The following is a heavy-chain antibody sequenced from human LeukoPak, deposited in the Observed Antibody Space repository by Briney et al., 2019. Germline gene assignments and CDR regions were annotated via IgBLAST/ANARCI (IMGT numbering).Heavy chain of an antibody. V-gene: IGHV1-24*01. CDR2: FDPEDGEA. D-gene: IGHD5-12*01. CDR1: GYTLTELS. CDR3: ATAPPGFTFGAYDFDY. Sequence: ASVKVSCKVSGYTLTELSMHWVRQAPGKGLEWMGGFDPEDGEAIYAQKFQGRVTITEDTSTNTAYMELSSLRSEDTAVYYCATAPPGFTFGAYDFDYWGQGALVTVSS. J-gene: IGHJ4*02.